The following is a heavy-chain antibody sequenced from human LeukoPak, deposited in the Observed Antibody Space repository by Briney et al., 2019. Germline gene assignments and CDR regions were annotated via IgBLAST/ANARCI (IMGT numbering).Heavy chain of an antibody. CDR1: GYSISSGYY. CDR2: IYHSGST. Sequence: TSETLSLTCTVSGYSISSGYYWGWIRQPPGKGLEWIGSIYHSGSTDYNPSLESRVSISVDTSKNQFSLKLSSVTAADTAMYYCAHGGNSGSYSEHWGQGILVTVSS. D-gene: IGHD1-26*01. J-gene: IGHJ4*02. V-gene: IGHV4-38-2*02. CDR3: AHGGNSGSYSEH.